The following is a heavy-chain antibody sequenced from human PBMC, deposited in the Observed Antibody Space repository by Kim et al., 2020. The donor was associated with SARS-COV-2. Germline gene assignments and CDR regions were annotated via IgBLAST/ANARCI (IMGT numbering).Heavy chain of an antibody. V-gene: IGHV3-33*01. CDR1: GFIFSSYT. CDR3: ARTREYSGYDYRWDFDL. D-gene: IGHD5-12*01. CDR2: IWFDGSNK. J-gene: IGHJ2*01. Sequence: GGSLRLSCAASGFIFSSYTMHWVRQAPGKGLEWVAVIWFDGSNKYYADSVKGRFTISRDDSENTVYLQMNSLRAEDTALYSCARTREYSGYDYRWDFDL.